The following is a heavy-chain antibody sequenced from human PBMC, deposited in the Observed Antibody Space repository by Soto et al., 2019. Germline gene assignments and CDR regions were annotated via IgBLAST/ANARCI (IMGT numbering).Heavy chain of an antibody. CDR1: GFTFSSYG. CDR2: IWYDGSNK. Sequence: QVQLVESGGGVVQPGRSLRLSCAASGFTFSSYGMHWVRQAPGKGLEWVAVIWYDGSNKYYADSVKGRFTISRDSSKNTLYLQMNSLRAEDTAVYYCARVPGYSSGWYWDFDLWGRGTLVIVSS. CDR3: ARVPGYSSGWYWDFDL. D-gene: IGHD6-19*01. V-gene: IGHV3-33*01. J-gene: IGHJ2*01.